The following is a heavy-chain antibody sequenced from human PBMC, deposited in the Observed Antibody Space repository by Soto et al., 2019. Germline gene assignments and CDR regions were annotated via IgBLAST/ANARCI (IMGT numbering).Heavy chain of an antibody. V-gene: IGHV4-39*01. CDR3: ARLPRTRIYLFDY. J-gene: IGHJ4*02. D-gene: IGHD2-2*01. CDR1: GGSISSSSYY. CDR2: IYYSGST. Sequence: SETLSLTCTVSGGSISSSSYYWGWIRQPPGKGLEWIGSIYYSGSTYYNPSLKSRVTISVDTSKNQFSLKLSSVTAADTAVYYGARLPRTRIYLFDYWRQGTLVSGSS.